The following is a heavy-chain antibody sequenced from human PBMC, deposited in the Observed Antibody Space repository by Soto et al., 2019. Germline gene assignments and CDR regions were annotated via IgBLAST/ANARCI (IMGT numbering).Heavy chain of an antibody. J-gene: IGHJ6*03. Sequence: GGSLRLSCAASGFTFSSYWMHWVRQAPGKGLVWVSRINSDGSSTSYADSVKGRFTISRDNAKNTLYLQMNSLRAADTSVYYCPRAAGIAARRFYYYMDVWGKGTTVTVSS. V-gene: IGHV3-74*01. D-gene: IGHD6-6*01. CDR1: GFTFSSYW. CDR3: PRAAGIAARRFYYYMDV. CDR2: INSDGSST.